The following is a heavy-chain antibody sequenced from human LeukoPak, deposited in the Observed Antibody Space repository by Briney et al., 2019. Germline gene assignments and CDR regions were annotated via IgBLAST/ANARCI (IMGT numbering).Heavy chain of an antibody. CDR1: GFTFSSHA. Sequence: QPGGSLRLSCAASGFTFSSHAMTWVRQAPGKGLEWVSYITGRSSVTYYADSVKGRFTTSRDNPKNTMYLRMNTLRAEDTAVYYCAKDLGGDSCYAPYDYWGQGTLVTVSS. CDR3: AKDLGGDSCYAPYDY. CDR2: ITGRSSVT. J-gene: IGHJ4*02. V-gene: IGHV3-23*01. D-gene: IGHD2-15*01.